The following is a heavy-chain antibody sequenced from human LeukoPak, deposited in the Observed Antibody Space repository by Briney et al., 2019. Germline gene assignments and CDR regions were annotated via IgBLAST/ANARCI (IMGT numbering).Heavy chain of an antibody. J-gene: IGHJ4*02. D-gene: IGHD2-2*01. V-gene: IGHV3-48*01. CDR3: AREYCSSTSCLYDY. CDR1: GFTFSSYS. Sequence: GGSLRLSCAASGFTFSSYSMNWVRQAPGKGLEWVSYISSSSSTIYYADSVKGRFTISRDKAKNSLYLQMNSLRAGDTAVYYCAREYCSSTSCLYDYWGQGTLVTVSS. CDR2: ISSSSSTI.